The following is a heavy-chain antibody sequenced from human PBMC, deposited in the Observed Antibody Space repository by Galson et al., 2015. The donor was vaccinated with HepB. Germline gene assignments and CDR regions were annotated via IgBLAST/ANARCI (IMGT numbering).Heavy chain of an antibody. V-gene: IGHV4-31*01. D-gene: IGHD3-10*01. CDR2: IKHSGST. J-gene: IGHJ4*02. CDR3: ARDYYASGTYVLDF. CDR1: GASITSGGFY. Sequence: TLSLTCTVSGASITSGGFYWSWIRQYPGGGLEWIGFIKHSGSTFYNPSLNSPVAISFDTSKNQVSLKLNSVTVADTAVYYCARDYYASGTYVLDFWGPGTLVTVSS.